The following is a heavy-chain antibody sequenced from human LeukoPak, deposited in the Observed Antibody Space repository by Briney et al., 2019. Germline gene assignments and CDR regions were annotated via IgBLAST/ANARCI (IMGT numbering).Heavy chain of an antibody. CDR3: ARDSDILTSYYSFDL. J-gene: IGHJ4*03. Sequence: SETLSLTCTVSGGSISSSSYSWGWIRQPPGMGLEWIGSFFYSGSTYYNPSLKGRVTISVDSSKNQFSLKLSSVTAADTAVYYCARDSDILTSYYSFDLWGQGTLVTVSS. V-gene: IGHV4-39*07. D-gene: IGHD3-9*01. CDR1: GGSISSSSYS. CDR2: FFYSGST.